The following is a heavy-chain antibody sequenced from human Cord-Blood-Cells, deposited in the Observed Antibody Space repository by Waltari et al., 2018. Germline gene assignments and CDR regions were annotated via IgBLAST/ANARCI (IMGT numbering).Heavy chain of an antibody. D-gene: IGHD3-9*01. CDR2: INQSGST. J-gene: IGHJ2*01. Sequence: QVQLQQWGAGLLKPSETLSLTCAVYGGSLSGYYWSWIRQPPGKGLEWNGEINQSGSTNYNPSLQSRVTISVATSKNQFYLKLSSVTAADTAVYYCARGGLFERDFDLWGRGTLVTVSS. CDR3: ARGGLFERDFDL. CDR1: GGSLSGYY. V-gene: IGHV4-34*01.